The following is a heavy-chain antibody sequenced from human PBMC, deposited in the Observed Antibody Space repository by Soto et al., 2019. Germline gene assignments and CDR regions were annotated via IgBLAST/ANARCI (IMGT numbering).Heavy chain of an antibody. D-gene: IGHD6-6*01. Sequence: QLQLEESGPGLVKPSETLSLTCSVSGGSINNSTSFWGWLRQSPGKGLEWIATINYRWPAEYNPSLKLRVNISVDRSRNVLSLPMNYVTAPDTAVYYCANSFMSRPWFDTWGQGTLVTVS. V-gene: IGHV4-39*02. CDR3: ANSFMSRPWFDT. CDR1: GGSINNSTSF. J-gene: IGHJ5*02. CDR2: INYRWPA.